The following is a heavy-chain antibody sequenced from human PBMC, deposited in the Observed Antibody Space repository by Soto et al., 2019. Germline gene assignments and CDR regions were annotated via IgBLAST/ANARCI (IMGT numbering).Heavy chain of an antibody. Sequence: WGSLRLSCAASGLTFNTFAMSFFRQSPGKWLDWVSTISETGSNTYYADSVKGRFTISRDNSKNTLYLQVNSLRAEDTAVYYCAKSRSSWYASYFDYWGQGTLVTVSS. CDR3: AKSRSSWYASYFDY. D-gene: IGHD6-13*01. CDR1: GLTFNTFA. CDR2: ISETGSNT. J-gene: IGHJ4*02. V-gene: IGHV3-23*01.